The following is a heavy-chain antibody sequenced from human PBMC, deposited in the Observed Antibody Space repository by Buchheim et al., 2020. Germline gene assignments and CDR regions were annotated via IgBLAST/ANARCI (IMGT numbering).Heavy chain of an antibody. J-gene: IGHJ4*02. V-gene: IGHV3-74*01. CDR3: ASTYDYDTSGYYPFDY. CDR2: INSDGRST. CDR1: GFTFSRYW. Sequence: EVQLVESGGGSVQPGGSLRLSCAGSGFTFSRYWMHWVRQAPGKGLVWVSRINSDGRSTTYADSVKGRFTISRDNAKKPLFLQMNSLRAEDTAVYYCASTYDYDTSGYYPFDYWGQGTL. D-gene: IGHD3-22*01.